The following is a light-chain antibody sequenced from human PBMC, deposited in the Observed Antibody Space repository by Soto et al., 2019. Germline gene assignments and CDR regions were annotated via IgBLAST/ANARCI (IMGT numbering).Light chain of an antibody. Sequence: DIQMTQSPSSLSASVGDRVTITCRASQGIRNDLGWYQQKSGKAPKRLIYAASSLQSGVPSRFSGSGSGTDFTLTISSLEPEDFAVYYCQQRSNWPRTFGQGTKVDIK. J-gene: IGKJ1*01. CDR3: QQRSNWPRT. CDR1: QGIRND. V-gene: IGKV1-17*01. CDR2: AAS.